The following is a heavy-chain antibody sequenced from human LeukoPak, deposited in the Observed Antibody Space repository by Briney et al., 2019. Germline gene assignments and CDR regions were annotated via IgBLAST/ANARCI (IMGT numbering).Heavy chain of an antibody. CDR2: IGISSSSI. V-gene: IGHV3-48*02. CDR3: SRVHIYVFDI. J-gene: IGHJ3*02. D-gene: IGHD2-21*01. CDR1: GFTFSTYS. Sequence: GGSLRLSCAASGFTFSTYSMKWVRQAPGKGLEWISYIGISSSSIYYADSVKGRFTISRDDAKNSVYLQMNSLREEDTAVYYCSRVHIYVFDIWGQGTMVSVSS.